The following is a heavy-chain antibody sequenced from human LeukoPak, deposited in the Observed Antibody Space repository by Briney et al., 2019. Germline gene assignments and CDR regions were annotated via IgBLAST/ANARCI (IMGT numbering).Heavy chain of an antibody. D-gene: IGHD6-13*01. Sequence: PGGSLRLSCAASGFTFSSYAMSWVRLAPGKGLEWVSAISGPGGNTYYADSVKGRFTISRDNSKNTLYLQMNSLSAEDTAVYYCAKAHIAAAGTRRGMDVWGKGTTVTVSS. CDR3: AKAHIAAAGTRRGMDV. CDR1: GFTFSSYA. V-gene: IGHV3-23*01. CDR2: ISGPGGNT. J-gene: IGHJ6*04.